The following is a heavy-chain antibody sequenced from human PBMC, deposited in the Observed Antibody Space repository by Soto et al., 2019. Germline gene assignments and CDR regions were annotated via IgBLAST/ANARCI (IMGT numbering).Heavy chain of an antibody. V-gene: IGHV3-7*01. CDR3: ARDRDLAVPAAVIYFDS. CDR2: IKRDGSEK. D-gene: IGHD2-2*01. Sequence: EVQLVESGGGLVQPGGSLRLPCAASGFSISDYWMSWVRQAPGKGLEWVANIKRDGSEKYYVDSVKGRFTISRDNAKNSLYLQMNSLRVEDTAVYYCARDRDLAVPAAVIYFDSWGQGTLVTVSS. J-gene: IGHJ4*02. CDR1: GFSISDYW.